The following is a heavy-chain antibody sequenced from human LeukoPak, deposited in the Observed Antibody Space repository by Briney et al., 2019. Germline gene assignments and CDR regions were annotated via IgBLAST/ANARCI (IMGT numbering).Heavy chain of an antibody. CDR1: GYLFTTYG. Sequence: GASVKVSCKTSGYLFTTYGISWVRQAPGQGLEWMGWISGYSGKTNYAQKLQDRVTMTTDTSTNTAYMELRSPRSDDTAVYYCGRGPFYYDIDWGQGTLITVSS. V-gene: IGHV1-18*01. CDR3: GRGPFYYDID. J-gene: IGHJ4*02. D-gene: IGHD3-22*01. CDR2: ISGYSGKT.